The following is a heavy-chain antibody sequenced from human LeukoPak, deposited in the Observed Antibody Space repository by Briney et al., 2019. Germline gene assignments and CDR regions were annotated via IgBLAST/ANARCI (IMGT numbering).Heavy chain of an antibody. CDR2: IRYDGSNK. D-gene: IGHD3-10*01. Sequence: GGSLRLSCAASGFTFSSYGLHWVRQAPGKGLEWVAFIRYDGSNKYYADSVKGRFTISRDNSKNTLYLQMNSLRAEDTAVYYCAKDPRYYGSGSYYYWGQGTLVTVSS. V-gene: IGHV3-30*02. J-gene: IGHJ4*02. CDR3: AKDPRYYGSGSYYY. CDR1: GFTFSSYG.